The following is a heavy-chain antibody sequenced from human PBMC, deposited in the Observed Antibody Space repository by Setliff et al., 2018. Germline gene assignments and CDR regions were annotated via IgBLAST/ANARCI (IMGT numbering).Heavy chain of an antibody. CDR2: IDPGDSYA. CDR1: GYNFANHW. D-gene: IGHD1-1*01. Sequence: PGESLTISCQASGYNFANHWIAWVRLMPGKGLEYMGRIDPGDSYADYSPSLEGLVTISADKSRTTVYLQWTSLQASDTALYLCARLGRERSTFAWLDAWGQGTQVTVSS. J-gene: IGHJ5*02. V-gene: IGHV5-10-1*01. CDR3: ARLGRERSTFAWLDA.